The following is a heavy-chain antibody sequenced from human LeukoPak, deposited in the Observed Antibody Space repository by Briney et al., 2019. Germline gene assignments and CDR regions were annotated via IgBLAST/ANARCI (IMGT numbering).Heavy chain of an antibody. V-gene: IGHV3-30*18. D-gene: IGHD3-10*01. CDR3: AKDVYYGSGSLDAFDI. Sequence: GGSLRLSCAASGFTFSSYGMHWVRQAPGKGLEWVAVISYDGSNKYYADSVKGRFTISRDKSKNTLYLQMNSLRAEDTAVYYCAKDVYYGSGSLDAFDIWGQGTMVTVSS. J-gene: IGHJ3*02. CDR1: GFTFSSYG. CDR2: ISYDGSNK.